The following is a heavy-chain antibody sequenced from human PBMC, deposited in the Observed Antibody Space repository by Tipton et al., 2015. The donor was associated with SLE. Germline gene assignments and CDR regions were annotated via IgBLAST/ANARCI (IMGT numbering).Heavy chain of an antibody. CDR3: ARGSWGYWFFDL. CDR2: IHTHNGKT. Sequence: QSGAEVKNPGASVKVSCKTSGYTFTNHGISWVRQAPGHGLEWVGWIHTHNGKTDYAENFQGRVTVTTDTSTTTVYRQLESLRSDDTAIYYCARGSWGYWFFDLWGRGTPVIVSS. CDR1: GYTFTNHG. D-gene: IGHD3-10*01. J-gene: IGHJ2*01. V-gene: IGHV1-18*01.